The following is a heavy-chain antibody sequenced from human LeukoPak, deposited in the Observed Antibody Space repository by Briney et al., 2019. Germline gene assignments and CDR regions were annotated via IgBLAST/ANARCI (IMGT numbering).Heavy chain of an antibody. CDR3: AGSHSSTWYPDC. V-gene: IGHV6-1*01. CDR2: TYYRSKWYN. Sequence: SQTLSLTCAISGDSVSSNSAAWNWIRQSPSRGLEWLGRTYYRSKWYNDYAVSVKSRTTINPDTSKNQFSLHLNSVTPEDTAVYYCAGSHSSTWYPDCWGQGTLVTVSS. D-gene: IGHD6-13*01. J-gene: IGHJ4*02. CDR1: GDSVSSNSAA.